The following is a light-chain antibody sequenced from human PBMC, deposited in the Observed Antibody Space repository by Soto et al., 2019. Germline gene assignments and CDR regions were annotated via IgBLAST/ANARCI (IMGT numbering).Light chain of an antibody. Sequence: DIQLTQSPSVLSASVGDTVTITCRASQALSNYLAWYQQKPGKAPDLLIYSASTLQSGVQSRFSGSGSETEFSLTIRALQPEDVATYYCQQLSRYPLTFGGGTKVDIK. V-gene: IGKV1-9*01. CDR2: SAS. CDR1: QALSNY. J-gene: IGKJ4*01. CDR3: QQLSRYPLT.